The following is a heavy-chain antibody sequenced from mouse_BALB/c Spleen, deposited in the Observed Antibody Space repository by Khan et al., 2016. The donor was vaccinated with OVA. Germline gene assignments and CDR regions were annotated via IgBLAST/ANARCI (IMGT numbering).Heavy chain of an antibody. D-gene: IGHD1-2*01. CDR1: GYSITTDYY. CDR3: TTVVYAYGDSSAVDN. CDR2: ISFDDNN. Sequence: EVQLQESGPGLMKPSQSLSLTCSVTGYSITTDYYWNWIRQFPGNKLEWMGYISFDDNNNYNPSLKNRISITRDTSKNQFFLKLNSVTTEDTATYYCTTVVYAYGDSSAVDNWGQGISVTVSS. J-gene: IGHJ4*01. V-gene: IGHV3-6*02.